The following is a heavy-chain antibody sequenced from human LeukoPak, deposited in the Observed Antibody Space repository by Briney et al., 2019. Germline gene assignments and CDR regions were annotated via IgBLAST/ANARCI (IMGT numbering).Heavy chain of an antibody. CDR2: ISGSGGSI. V-gene: IGHV3-23*01. Sequence: GGSLRLSCAASGFTFSTYAMNWVRQAPGRGLEWVSGISGSGGSIYYSDSVKGRFTISRDNSKNTLYLQMNSLRAEDTAVYYCARVCGGDCRNDAFDIWGQGTMVTVSS. J-gene: IGHJ3*02. CDR1: GFTFSTYA. CDR3: ARVCGGDCRNDAFDI. D-gene: IGHD2-21*02.